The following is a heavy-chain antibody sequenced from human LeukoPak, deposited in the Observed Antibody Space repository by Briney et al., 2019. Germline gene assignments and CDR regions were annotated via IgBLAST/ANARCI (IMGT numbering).Heavy chain of an antibody. Sequence: LSLTCAVYGGSFSGYYWSWIRQAPGKGLEWVSYISSSGSTIYYADSVKGRFTISRDNAKNSLYLQMNSLRAEDTAVYYCARSWFGGGLDYWGQGTLVTVSS. CDR1: GGSFSGYY. CDR2: ISSSGSTI. D-gene: IGHD3-10*01. J-gene: IGHJ4*02. CDR3: ARSWFGGGLDY. V-gene: IGHV3-11*01.